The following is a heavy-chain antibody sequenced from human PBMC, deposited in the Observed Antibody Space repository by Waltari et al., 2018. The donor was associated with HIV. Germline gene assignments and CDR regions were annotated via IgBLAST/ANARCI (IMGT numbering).Heavy chain of an antibody. V-gene: IGHV3-48*01. CDR2: ISSSTI. J-gene: IGHJ6*02. D-gene: IGHD2-15*01. Sequence: EVQLVESGGGLVQPGGSLRLSCAASGFTFSSYSMNWVRQAPGKGLEWVSYISSSTIYYADSVKGRFTISRDNAKNSLYLQMNSLRAEDTAVYYCAREDSGGVLGYCSGGSCYSGYYYGMDVWGQGTTVTVSS. CDR1: GFTFSSYS. CDR3: AREDSGGVLGYCSGGSCYSGYYYGMDV.